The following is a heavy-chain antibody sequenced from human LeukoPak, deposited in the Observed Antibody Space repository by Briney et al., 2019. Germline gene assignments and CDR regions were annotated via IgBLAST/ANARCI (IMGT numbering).Heavy chain of an antibody. D-gene: IGHD3-9*01. Sequence: PGGSLRLSCAASGFTFSSYGMRWVCQAPGKGLEWVSAISGSGGSTYYADSVKGRFTISRDNSKNTLYLQMNSLRAEDTAVYYCAKALLIRYFEKISRSPFDYWGQGTLVTVSS. J-gene: IGHJ4*02. CDR3: AKALLIRYFEKISRSPFDY. CDR1: GFTFSSYG. CDR2: ISGSGGST. V-gene: IGHV3-23*01.